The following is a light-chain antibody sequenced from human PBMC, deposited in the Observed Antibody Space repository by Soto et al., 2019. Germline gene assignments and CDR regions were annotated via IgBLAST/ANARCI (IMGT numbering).Light chain of an antibody. Sequence: ALTQCPAMLSLSEGERTDLSCRASQSVGSSYLAWYQHKTGQAPRLLIYGGSGRATGIPDRFSGSGSVTDFTLTISRMEPEDFAVYCCQQYGSSPGTFGQGTKVDIK. CDR3: QQYGSSPGT. CDR1: QSVGSSY. J-gene: IGKJ1*01. V-gene: IGKV3-20*01. CDR2: GGS.